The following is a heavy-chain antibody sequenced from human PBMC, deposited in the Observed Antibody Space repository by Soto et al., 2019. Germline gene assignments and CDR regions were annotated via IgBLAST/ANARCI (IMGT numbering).Heavy chain of an antibody. D-gene: IGHD3-9*01. J-gene: IGHJ5*02. Sequence: EVQLLESGGDLVQPGGSLRLSCAASGFIFDSFAMNWVRQAPGKGLEWVSTIDREGVSTHYADSLKGRFSISRDNSKNTLYLQRNSLRAEDTAVYYCAKDPSTGSADLWGLGTLVTVSS. CDR2: IDREGVST. CDR3: AKDPSTGSADL. V-gene: IGHV3-23*01. CDR1: GFIFDSFA.